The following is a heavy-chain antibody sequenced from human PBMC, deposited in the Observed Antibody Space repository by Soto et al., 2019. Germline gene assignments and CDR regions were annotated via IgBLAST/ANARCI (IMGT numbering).Heavy chain of an antibody. D-gene: IGHD4-4*01. Sequence: GGSLRLSGAASGFTFSSYAMSWVRQAPGKGLEWLSAISGSGGSTYYAGSVKGRFTISRDNSKNTLYLQMNSLRAEDTAVYYCAKDKDDYTFDYWGQGTLVTVSS. CDR3: AKDKDDYTFDY. CDR2: ISGSGGST. J-gene: IGHJ4*02. CDR1: GFTFSSYA. V-gene: IGHV3-23*01.